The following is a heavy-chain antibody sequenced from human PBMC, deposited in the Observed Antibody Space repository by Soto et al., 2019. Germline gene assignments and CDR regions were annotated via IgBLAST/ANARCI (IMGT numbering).Heavy chain of an antibody. J-gene: IGHJ4*02. V-gene: IGHV1-18*01. Sequence: QVQLGQSGAEVKKPGAAVKVSCKASGYTFISYGISWVRQAPGQGIEWMGWISADNGDTKYAQNLQGRFTFTTDTSTNTCFMELRSLRSDDTDVYYCARRIYGGYSGAVDCWGQGTLVTVSS. CDR2: ISADNGDT. CDR3: ARRIYGGYSGAVDC. D-gene: IGHD4-17*01. CDR1: GYTFISYG.